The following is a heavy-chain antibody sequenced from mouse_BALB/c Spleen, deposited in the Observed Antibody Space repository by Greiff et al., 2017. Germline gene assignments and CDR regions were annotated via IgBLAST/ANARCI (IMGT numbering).Heavy chain of an antibody. CDR3: AREGSSTMITTGDAMDY. Sequence: VQLQQSGPELEKPGASVKISCKASGYSFTGYNMNWVKQSNGKSLEWIGNIDPYYGGTSYNQKFKGKATLTVDKSSSTAYMQLKSLTSEDSAVYYCAREGSSTMITTGDAMDYWGQGTSVTVSS. V-gene: IGHV1-39*01. J-gene: IGHJ4*01. CDR2: IDPYYGGT. CDR1: GYSFTGYN. D-gene: IGHD2-4*01.